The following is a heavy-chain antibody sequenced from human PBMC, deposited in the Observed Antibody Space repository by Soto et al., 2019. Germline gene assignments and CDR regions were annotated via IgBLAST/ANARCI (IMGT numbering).Heavy chain of an antibody. CDR2: ISAYNGNT. CDR1: GYTFTNFG. D-gene: IGHD2-15*01. J-gene: IGHJ4*02. Sequence: QVQLVQSGAEVKKPGASVKVSCKASGYTFTNFGISWVRQAPGQGLEWMGWISAYNGNTNYAQKFQGRVTMTTDTSTTTAYMAVRSPRFDDTAVYYFSSWATPIDYWGQGTLVTLSS. CDR3: SSWATPIDY. V-gene: IGHV1-18*01.